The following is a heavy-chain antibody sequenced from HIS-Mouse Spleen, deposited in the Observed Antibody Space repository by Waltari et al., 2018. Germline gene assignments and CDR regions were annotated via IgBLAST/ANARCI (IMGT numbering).Heavy chain of an antibody. CDR2: IYYSGST. CDR3: ARDGSITMVRGVIITYYFDY. Sequence: QLRLQESGPGLVKPSETLSLTCTVSGGSISSSSYYWGWIRQPPGKGLEWIGSIYYSGSTYYNPSLKSRVTISVDTSKNQFSLKLSSVTAADTAVYYCARDGSITMVRGVIITYYFDYWGQGTLVTVSS. CDR1: GGSISSSSYY. V-gene: IGHV4-39*07. D-gene: IGHD3-10*01. J-gene: IGHJ4*02.